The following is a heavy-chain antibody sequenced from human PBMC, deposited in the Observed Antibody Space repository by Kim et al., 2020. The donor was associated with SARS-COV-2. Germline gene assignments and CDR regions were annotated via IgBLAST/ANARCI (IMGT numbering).Heavy chain of an antibody. Sequence: LSLTCAASGFTFSSYSMNWVRQAPGKGLEWVSYISSSSSTIYYADSVKGRFTISRDNAKNSLYLQMNSLRDEDTAVYYCARSTVGAAGTWGLTVNNWFDPWGQGTLVTVSS. D-gene: IGHD6-13*01. CDR1: GFTFSSYS. V-gene: IGHV3-48*02. CDR2: ISSSSSTI. CDR3: ARSTVGAAGTWGLTVNNWFDP. J-gene: IGHJ5*02.